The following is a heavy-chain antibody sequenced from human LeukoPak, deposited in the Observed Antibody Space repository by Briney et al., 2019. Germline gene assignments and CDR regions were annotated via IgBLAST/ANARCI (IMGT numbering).Heavy chain of an antibody. V-gene: IGHV3-53*01. J-gene: IGHJ5*02. CDR2: IYSGGST. D-gene: IGHD3-16*02. Sequence: GGSLRLSCSASGFTFASSGMSWVRQAPGKGLEWVSVIYSGGSTYYADSVKGRFTISRDNSKNTLYLQMNSLRAEDTAVYYCARGARIVGTFDPWGQGTLVTVSS. CDR1: GFTFASSG. CDR3: ARGARIVGTFDP.